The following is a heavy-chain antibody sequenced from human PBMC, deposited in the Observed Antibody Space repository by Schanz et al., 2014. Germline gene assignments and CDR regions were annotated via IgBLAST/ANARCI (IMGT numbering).Heavy chain of an antibody. V-gene: IGHV3-53*01. D-gene: IGHD6-19*01. CDR1: GFTVNTPY. J-gene: IGHJ3*02. CDR3: AKCIGWYGRCAFDI. Sequence: DVQLVESGGGLLQPGGSLRLSCAVSGFTVNTPYMSWVRQAPGKGLEWVAIIDGRGITTFYTDSVKGRFTISRDNSKNTLYLQMNSLIAEDTAVYYCAKCIGWYGRCAFDIWGQGTMVTVSS. CDR2: IDGRGITT.